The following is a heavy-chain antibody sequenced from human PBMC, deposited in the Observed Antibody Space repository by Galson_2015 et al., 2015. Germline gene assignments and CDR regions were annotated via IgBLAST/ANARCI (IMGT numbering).Heavy chain of an antibody. V-gene: IGHV3-30*18. D-gene: IGHD3-10*01. Sequence: SLRLSCAASGFTFSSYGMHWVRQAPGKGLEWVAVISYDGSNEYYADSVKGRFTISRDNSKNTLYLQMNSLRAEDTAVYYCAKDRGGFGELLSRYYYYYGMDVWGQGTTVTVSS. CDR1: GFTFSSYG. CDR2: ISYDGSNE. J-gene: IGHJ6*02. CDR3: AKDRGGFGELLSRYYYYYGMDV.